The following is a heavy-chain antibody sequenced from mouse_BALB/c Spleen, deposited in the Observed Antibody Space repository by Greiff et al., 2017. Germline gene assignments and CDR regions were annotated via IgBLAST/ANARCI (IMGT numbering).Heavy chain of an antibody. D-gene: IGHD2-1*01. CDR2: INPNNGGT. CDR3: ARAGGNYERVYFDY. V-gene: IGHV1-18*01. CDR1: GYTFTDYN. Sequence: EVQLQQSGPELVKPGASVKIPCKASGYTFTDYNMDWVKQSHGKSLEWIGDINPNNGGTIYNQKFKGKATLTVDKSSSTAYMELSSLTSEDSAVYFCARAGGNYERVYFDYWGQGTTLTVSS. J-gene: IGHJ2*01.